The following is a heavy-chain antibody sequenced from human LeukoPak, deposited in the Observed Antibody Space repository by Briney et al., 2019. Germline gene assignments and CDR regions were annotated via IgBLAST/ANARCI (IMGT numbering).Heavy chain of an antibody. Sequence: PRTSLRLSCAASGFTFSNYAMNWVRQAPGKGLEWVAVISYDGTNQYYADSVKGRFTISRDNSKNTLYLQMNSLRAEDTAVYYCARPRSPGIAVAGYYFDYWGQGTLVTVSS. D-gene: IGHD6-19*01. J-gene: IGHJ4*02. CDR3: ARPRSPGIAVAGYYFDY. CDR2: ISYDGTNQ. V-gene: IGHV3-30*04. CDR1: GFTFSNYA.